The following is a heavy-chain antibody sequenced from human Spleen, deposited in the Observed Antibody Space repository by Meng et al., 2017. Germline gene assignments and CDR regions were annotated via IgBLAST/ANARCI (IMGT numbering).Heavy chain of an antibody. D-gene: IGHD2-21*01. Sequence: GESLKISCAASGFTFSSYEMNWVRQAPGKGLEWVSYISSSGSTIYYADSVKGRFTISRDNSRNTLYLQMNSLRAEDTAVYYCVRDLGGCGGGFCSYYFDYWGQGTPVTVSS. CDR2: ISSSGSTI. J-gene: IGHJ4*02. CDR1: GFTFSSYE. V-gene: IGHV3-48*03. CDR3: VRDLGGCGGGFCSYYFDY.